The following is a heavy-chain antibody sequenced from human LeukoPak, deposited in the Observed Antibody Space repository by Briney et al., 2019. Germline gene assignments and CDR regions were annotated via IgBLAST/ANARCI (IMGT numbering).Heavy chain of an antibody. V-gene: IGHV3-74*01. Sequence: GGSLRLSCAASGFTFSDYYMSWVRQAPGKGLVWVSHINNDGSGTTYADSVKGRFTISRDNAKNTVYLQMNSLRAEDTAVYYCARGGWGTATDYWGQGTLVTVSS. CDR1: GFTFSDYY. D-gene: IGHD1-1*01. CDR2: INNDGSGT. CDR3: ARGGWGTATDY. J-gene: IGHJ4*02.